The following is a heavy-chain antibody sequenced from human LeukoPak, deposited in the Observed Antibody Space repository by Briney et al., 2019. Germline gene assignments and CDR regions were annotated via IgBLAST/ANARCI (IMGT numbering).Heavy chain of an antibody. J-gene: IGHJ4*02. Sequence: GGSLRLSCAASGFTFSSYAMSWVRQAPGKGREWVSAISGSGGSTYYADSVKGRFTIPRDNSKNTLSLQMNSLRAEDTAVYYCAKEGSMVFGVNWGQGTLVTVSS. CDR3: AKEGSMVFGVN. D-gene: IGHD3-3*01. CDR2: ISGSGGST. CDR1: GFTFSSYA. V-gene: IGHV3-23*01.